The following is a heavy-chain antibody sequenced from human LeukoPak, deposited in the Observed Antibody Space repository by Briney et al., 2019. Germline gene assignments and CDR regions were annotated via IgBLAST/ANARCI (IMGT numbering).Heavy chain of an antibody. Sequence: GGSLRLSCSASGFSFSDSWMSWVRQAPGKGLECVANMKPDGSEKYYVDSVKGRFTVSRDNAKNSLFLQMNSLRAEDTAVYYCASGNYFDYWGQGTLVTVSS. V-gene: IGHV3-7*01. CDR3: ASGNYFDY. CDR1: GFSFSDSW. J-gene: IGHJ4*02. CDR2: MKPDGSEK.